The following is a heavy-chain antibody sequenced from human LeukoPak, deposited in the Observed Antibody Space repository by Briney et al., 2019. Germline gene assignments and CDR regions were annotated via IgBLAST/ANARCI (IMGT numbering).Heavy chain of an antibody. V-gene: IGHV3-30*02. D-gene: IGHD3-10*01. J-gene: IGHJ4*02. CDR1: GFTFSSYG. CDR2: IRYDGSNK. CDR3: AKLSPTDTSGDY. Sequence: GGSLRLSCAASGFTFSSYGMHWVRQAPGKGLEWVAFIRYDGSNKYSGDSVRGRFTISRDNSKNTLYLQMNSLRAEDTAVYYCAKLSPTDTSGDYWGQGTLVTVSS.